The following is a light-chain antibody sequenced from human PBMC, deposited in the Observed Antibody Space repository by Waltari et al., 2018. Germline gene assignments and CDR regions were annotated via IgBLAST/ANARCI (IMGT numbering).Light chain of an antibody. J-gene: IGKJ5*01. V-gene: IGKV3-11*01. CDR1: QSVSSY. CDR3: QQRSDWPPLT. Sequence: EIVLTQSPATLSLSPGERATLSCRASQSVSSYLAWYQQKPGQPPRLLISHASTRATGIPARFSGRGSGTDFTLIITNVEPEDFAVYYCQQRSDWPPLTFGQGTRLEIK. CDR2: HAS.